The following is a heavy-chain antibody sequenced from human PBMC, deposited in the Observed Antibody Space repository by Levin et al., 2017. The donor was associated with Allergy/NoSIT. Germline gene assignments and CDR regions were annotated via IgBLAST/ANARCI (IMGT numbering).Heavy chain of an antibody. CDR2: IFSNDDK. J-gene: IGHJ4*02. D-gene: IGHD1-26*01. CDR1: GVSLNNATMG. Sequence: SGPTLVKPTETLTLTCTVSGVSLNNATMGVSWVRQPPGKALEWLAHIFSNDDKSCNTSLKTRLTISRDPSKGQVVLSMSNMDPLDTATYFCARTHSGRKWANDCWGQGILVTVSS. CDR3: ARTHSGRKWANDC. V-gene: IGHV2-26*01.